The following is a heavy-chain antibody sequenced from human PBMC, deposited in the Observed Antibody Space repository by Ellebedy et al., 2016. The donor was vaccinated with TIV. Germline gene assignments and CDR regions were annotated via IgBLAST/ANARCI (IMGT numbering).Heavy chain of an antibody. CDR3: ARGYCSSTSCYRDMDV. CDR1: GDSISDYY. V-gene: IGHV4-59*01. D-gene: IGHD2-2*01. CDR2: VYYSGST. Sequence: SETLSLTXTVSGDSISDYYWSWIRQPPGKGLEWIGYVYYSGSTNYNPSLKSRVTISVDTSKNQFSLKLSSVTAADTAVYYCARGYCSSTSCYRDMDVWGQGTTVTVSS. J-gene: IGHJ6*02.